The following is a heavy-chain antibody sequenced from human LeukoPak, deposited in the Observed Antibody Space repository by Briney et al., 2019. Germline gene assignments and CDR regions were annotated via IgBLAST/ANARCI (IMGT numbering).Heavy chain of an antibody. CDR1: GYTFTSYG. Sequence: GASVKVSCKASGYTFTSYGISWVRQAPGQGLEWMGWISSYNGNTKYAQKLQGRVTMTTDTSTTTAYMEVRSLRSDDTAVYYCARSGITIFGVVYDAFDIWGQGTMVTVSS. CDR3: ARSGITIFGVVYDAFDI. D-gene: IGHD3-3*01. CDR2: ISSYNGNT. J-gene: IGHJ3*02. V-gene: IGHV1-18*01.